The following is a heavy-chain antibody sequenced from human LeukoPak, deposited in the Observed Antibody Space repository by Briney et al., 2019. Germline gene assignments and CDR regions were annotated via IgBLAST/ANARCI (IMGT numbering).Heavy chain of an antibody. J-gene: IGHJ4*02. Sequence: GRSLKPSCAASWFTFTGSSMHWVRQPSGNGLEWVGCIRGKANSYPTAYAASVKGRFTISRDDSKNTAYMQMNSLKTEDTAVYYCTSTSAEGFAYWGQGTLVTVSS. V-gene: IGHV3-73*01. CDR2: IRGKANSYPT. CDR3: TSTSAEGFAY. D-gene: IGHD1-26*01. CDR1: WFTFTGSS.